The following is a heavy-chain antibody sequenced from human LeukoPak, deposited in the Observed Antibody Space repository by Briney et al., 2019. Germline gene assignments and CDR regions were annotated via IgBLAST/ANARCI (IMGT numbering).Heavy chain of an antibody. CDR1: GFTFSSYW. CDR2: IKSKTDGGTT. D-gene: IGHD3-22*01. J-gene: IGHJ4*02. CDR3: TADPENYYDSSG. Sequence: PGGSLRLSCVGSGFTFSSYWMSWVRQAPGKGLEWVGRIKSKTDGGTTDYAAPVKGRFTISRDDSKNTLYLQMNSLKTEDTAVYYCTADPENYYDSSGWGQGTLVTVSS. V-gene: IGHV3-15*01.